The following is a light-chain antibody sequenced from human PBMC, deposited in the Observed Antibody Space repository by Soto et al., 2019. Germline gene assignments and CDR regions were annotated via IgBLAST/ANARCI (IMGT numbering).Light chain of an antibody. Sequence: EIVFTPCPGTLYFSPGERATPSYRGRERLSSVYLAWYQQRPGQPPRLLIYGASNRATGIPDRFSGSGSGTDFTLIINRLEPEDVAIYYCQQYGGSPRITFGQGTRLEIK. CDR1: ERLSSVY. CDR3: QQYGGSPRIT. CDR2: GAS. V-gene: IGKV3-20*01. J-gene: IGKJ5*01.